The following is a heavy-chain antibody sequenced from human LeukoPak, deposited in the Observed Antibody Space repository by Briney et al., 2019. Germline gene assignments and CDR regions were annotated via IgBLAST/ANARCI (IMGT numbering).Heavy chain of an antibody. CDR1: GITLSNYG. CDR2: ISGSGGTT. Sequence: AGGSLRLSCAVSGITLSNYGMSWVRQAPGKGLEWVAGISGSGGTTKYADSVKGRFTISRDSPKNTLYLQMNSLRAEDTAVYFCAERGVVIRVILVGFHKEAYYFDSWGQGALVTVSS. J-gene: IGHJ4*02. V-gene: IGHV3-23*01. D-gene: IGHD3-22*01. CDR3: AERGVVIRVILVGFHKEAYYFDS.